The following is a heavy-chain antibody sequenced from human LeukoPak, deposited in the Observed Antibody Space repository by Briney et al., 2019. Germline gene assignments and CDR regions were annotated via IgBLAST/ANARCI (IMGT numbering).Heavy chain of an antibody. CDR2: ISAYNGNT. V-gene: IGHV1-18*01. Sequence: ASVKVSCKASGYTFTGYGISWVRQAPGQGLEWMGWISAYNGNTNYAQKLQGRVTMTTDTSTSTAYMELRSLRSDDTAVYYCARVVILEQQLPYLDYWGQGTLVTVSS. J-gene: IGHJ4*02. CDR1: GYTFTGYG. D-gene: IGHD6-13*01. CDR3: ARVVILEQQLPYLDY.